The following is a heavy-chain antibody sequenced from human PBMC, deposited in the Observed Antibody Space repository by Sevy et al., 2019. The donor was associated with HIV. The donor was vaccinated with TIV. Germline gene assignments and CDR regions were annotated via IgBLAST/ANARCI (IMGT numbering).Heavy chain of an antibody. Sequence: ASVKVSCKASGYTFTGHYLHWVRQAPGRGLEWMGWIDPFSAGTNYAQKFKGRVTMARDTSISTAYMELSRLRFDDTAMYYCVRIRFQSGAFDSWGQGTLVTVSS. CDR1: GYTFTGHY. CDR3: VRIRFQSGAFDS. CDR2: IDPFSAGT. J-gene: IGHJ4*02. D-gene: IGHD1-26*01. V-gene: IGHV1-2*02.